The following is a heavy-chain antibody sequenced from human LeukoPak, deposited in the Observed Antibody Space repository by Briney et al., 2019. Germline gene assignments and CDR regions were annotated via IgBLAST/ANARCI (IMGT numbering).Heavy chain of an antibody. CDR2: ISGSGGST. CDR1: GFTFSSYA. CDR3: AKDISGGSFYDAFDI. Sequence: GGSLRLSCAASGFTFSSYAMSWVRQAPGKGLEWVSAISGSGGSTYYADSVKGRFTISRDNSKNTLYLQMNSLRAEDTAVYYCAKDISGGSFYDAFDIWGQGTWSPSLQ. D-gene: IGHD2-15*01. J-gene: IGHJ3*02. V-gene: IGHV3-23*01.